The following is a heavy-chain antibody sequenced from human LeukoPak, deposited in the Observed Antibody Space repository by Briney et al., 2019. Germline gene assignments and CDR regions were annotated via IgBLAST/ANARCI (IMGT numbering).Heavy chain of an antibody. D-gene: IGHD3-9*01. V-gene: IGHV1-2*02. Sequence: ASVKVSCKASGYTFTSYYMHWVRQAPGQGLEWMGWINPNSGGTNYAQKFQGRVTMTRDTSISTAYMELSRLRSDDTAVYYCARGTVLRYFDWLFSPEYFQHWGQGTLVTVSS. CDR2: INPNSGGT. CDR1: GYTFTSYY. CDR3: ARGTVLRYFDWLFSPEYFQH. J-gene: IGHJ1*01.